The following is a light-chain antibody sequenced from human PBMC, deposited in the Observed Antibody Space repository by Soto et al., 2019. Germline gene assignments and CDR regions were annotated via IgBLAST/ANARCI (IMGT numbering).Light chain of an antibody. CDR2: RNN. CDR3: TAWDDSLRAVV. J-gene: IGLJ2*01. CDR1: SSNIGSNY. Sequence: QSVLTQPPSASGTPGQRVTISCSGSSSNIGSNYVYWYQQLPGTAPKLLINRNNQRPSGVPDRFSGSKSGTSASLAISGLRSEDEADYYCTAWDDSLRAVVFGGGTKLTVL. V-gene: IGLV1-47*01.